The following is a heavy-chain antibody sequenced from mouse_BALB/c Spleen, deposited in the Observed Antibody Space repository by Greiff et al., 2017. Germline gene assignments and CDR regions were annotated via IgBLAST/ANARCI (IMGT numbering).Heavy chain of an antibody. CDR3: ARRINGNCAMDY. V-gene: IGHV1-80*01. Sequence: VKLQQSGAELVRPGSSVKISCKASGYAFSSYWMNWVKQRPGQGLEWIGQIYPGDGDTNYNGKFKGKATLTADKSSSTAYMQLSSLTSEDSAVYFCARRINGNCAMDYWGQGTSVTVSS. CDR2: IYPGDGDT. CDR1: GYAFSSYW. J-gene: IGHJ4*01. D-gene: IGHD2-1*01.